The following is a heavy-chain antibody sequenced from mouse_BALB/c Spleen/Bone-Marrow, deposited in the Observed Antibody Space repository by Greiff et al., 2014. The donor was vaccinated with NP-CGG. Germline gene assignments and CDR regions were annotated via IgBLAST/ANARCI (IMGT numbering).Heavy chain of an antibody. D-gene: IGHD1-1*01. CDR2: INNNGGST. Sequence: DVKLVESGGGLVQPGGSLKLSCVASGFTFSSYGMSWVRQTPDNRLELVATINNNGGSTYYPDNVKGQFTISRDNAKNALYLQMSSMKSEDTAMYYCARVYGWCFDVWGAGTTVTVSS. J-gene: IGHJ1*01. CDR1: GFTFSSYG. V-gene: IGHV5-6-3*01. CDR3: ARVYGWCFDV.